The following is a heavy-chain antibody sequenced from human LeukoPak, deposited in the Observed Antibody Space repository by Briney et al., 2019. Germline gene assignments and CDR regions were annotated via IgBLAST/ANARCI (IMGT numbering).Heavy chain of an antibody. V-gene: IGHV1-18*01. J-gene: IGHJ4*02. CDR3: ARDQHEIVVVPAAVDFDY. CDR1: GYTFTSYG. D-gene: IGHD2-2*01. Sequence: ASVKVSCKASGYTFTSYGISWVRQAPGQWLEWMGWISAYNGNTNYAQKLQGRVTMTTDTSTSTAYMELRSLRSDDTAVYYCARDQHEIVVVPAAVDFDYWGQGTLVTVSS. CDR2: ISAYNGNT.